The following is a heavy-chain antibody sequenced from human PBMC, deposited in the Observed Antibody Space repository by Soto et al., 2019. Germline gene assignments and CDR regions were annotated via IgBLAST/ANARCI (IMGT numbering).Heavy chain of an antibody. J-gene: IGHJ5*02. CDR3: AHHSYAPNWFDP. D-gene: IGHD3-16*01. V-gene: IGHV2-5*02. CDR2: IYWDGDK. Sequence: GLDLEWLALIYWDGDKRYSPSLKSRLTITKDTSKNQVVLTMTNMDPVDTATYYCAHHSYAPNWFDPWGQGTLVTVSS.